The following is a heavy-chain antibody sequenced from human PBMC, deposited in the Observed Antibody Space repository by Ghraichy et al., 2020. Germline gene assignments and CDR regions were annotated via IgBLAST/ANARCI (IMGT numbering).Heavy chain of an antibody. CDR1: GGSINNYY. V-gene: IGHV4-59*01. CDR2: IHYSAGT. J-gene: IGHJ5*02. CDR3: ARGSHSSSDWFDP. Sequence: SETLSLTCTVSGGSINNYYWNWIRQPPGKGLEWIGYIHYSAGTNYSPSLKSRVTISLDTSKNQFSLKLRSVTAADTAVYYCARGSHSSSDWFDPWGQGTLVTVSS. D-gene: IGHD6-6*01.